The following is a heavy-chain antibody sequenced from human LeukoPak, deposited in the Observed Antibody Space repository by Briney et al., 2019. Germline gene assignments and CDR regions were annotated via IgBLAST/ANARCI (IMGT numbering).Heavy chain of an antibody. J-gene: IGHJ3*02. D-gene: IGHD4/OR15-4a*01. CDR1: GFTFNSYP. V-gene: IGHV3-64D*06. Sequence: GGSLRLSCSASGFTFNSYPVHWVRQAPGKGLEYVSGISRNGGSTYYADSVKGRFTISRDNSKNTLCLQMSSLRADDTAVYYCVKESGFMVAPNSAFDIWGQGTMVTVSS. CDR2: ISRNGGST. CDR3: VKESGFMVAPNSAFDI.